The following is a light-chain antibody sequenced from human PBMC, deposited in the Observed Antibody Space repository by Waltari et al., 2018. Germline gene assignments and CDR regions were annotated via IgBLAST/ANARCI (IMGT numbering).Light chain of an antibody. J-gene: IGLJ2*01. V-gene: IGLV1-44*01. CDR1: IYNIGINP. CDR2: ATN. CDR3: GAWDDKVKAWL. Sequence: LTQSHSLSGPPGQRVTIPCSGGIYNIGINPVNWYQQFPGAAPRVVMTATNERPSGIPDRFSGSKSGNSASLTISGLRFEDESDFYCGAWDDKVKAWLFGGGTTVTVL.